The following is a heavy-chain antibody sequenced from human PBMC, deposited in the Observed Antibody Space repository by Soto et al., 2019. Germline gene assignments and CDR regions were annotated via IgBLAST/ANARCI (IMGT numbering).Heavy chain of an antibody. CDR1: GGSISSGDYY. D-gene: IGHD2-8*01. J-gene: IGHJ4*02. CDR3: ARMVYAPRGPFDY. Sequence: PSETLSLTCTVSGGSISSGDYYWSWIRQPPGKGLEWIGYIYYSGSTYYNPSLKSRVTISVDTSKNQFSLKLSSVTAADTAVYYCARMVYAPRGPFDYWGQGTLVTVPQ. V-gene: IGHV4-30-4*01. CDR2: IYYSGST.